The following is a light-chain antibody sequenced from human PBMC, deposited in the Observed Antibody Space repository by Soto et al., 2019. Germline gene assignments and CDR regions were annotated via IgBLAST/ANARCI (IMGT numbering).Light chain of an antibody. V-gene: IGKV3-15*01. CDR1: QSVRTK. CDR2: GAS. CDR3: QQYNSWPPLT. J-gene: IGKJ5*01. Sequence: EIGMTQSPGTLSVSPGEVATLFCRASQSVRTKLAWYQQRAGQAPRLLMYGASTRATGIPDRFSGSGSGTEFTRTISSLQSEDFAVYYCQQYNSWPPLTFGQGTRLEIK.